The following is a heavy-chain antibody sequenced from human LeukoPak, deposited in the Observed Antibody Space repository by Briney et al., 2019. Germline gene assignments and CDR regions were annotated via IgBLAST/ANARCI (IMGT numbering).Heavy chain of an antibody. CDR2: IIPILGIA. J-gene: IGHJ4*02. Sequence: GASVRVSCKASGGTFISYAISWVRQAPGQGLEWMGRIIPILGIANYAQKFQGRVTITADKSTSTAYMELSSLRSEDTAVYYCAENWNDVDYWGQGTLVTVSS. D-gene: IGHD1-1*01. CDR3: AENWNDVDY. CDR1: GGTFISYA. V-gene: IGHV1-69*04.